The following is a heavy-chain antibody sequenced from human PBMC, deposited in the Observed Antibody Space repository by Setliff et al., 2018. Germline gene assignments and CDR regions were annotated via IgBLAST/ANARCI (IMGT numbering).Heavy chain of an antibody. CDR1: GYTFTNYA. CDR2: INAGNGNT. V-gene: IGHV1-3*01. CDR3: ARDYTYYDFWSGPSSDAFDI. D-gene: IGHD3-3*01. J-gene: IGHJ3*02. Sequence: ASVKVSCKASGYTFTNYAIHWVRQAPGQRLEWMGWINAGNGNTKYSQKFQGRVTITRDTSASTAYMELSSLRSEDTAVYYCARDYTYYDFWSGPSSDAFDIWGQGTMVTV.